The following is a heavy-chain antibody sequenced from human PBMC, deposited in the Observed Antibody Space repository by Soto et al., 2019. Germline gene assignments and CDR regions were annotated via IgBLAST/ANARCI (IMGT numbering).Heavy chain of an antibody. CDR3: ASAVQWRYYFDY. D-gene: IGHD6-19*01. Sequence: GGSLRLSCAASGFTFSSYGMHWVRQAPGKGLEWVAVIWYDGSNKYYADSVKGRFTISRDNSKNTLYLQMNSLRAEDTAVYYCASAVQWRYYFDYWGQGTLVTVSS. CDR2: IWYDGSNK. CDR1: GFTFSSYG. J-gene: IGHJ4*02. V-gene: IGHV3-33*01.